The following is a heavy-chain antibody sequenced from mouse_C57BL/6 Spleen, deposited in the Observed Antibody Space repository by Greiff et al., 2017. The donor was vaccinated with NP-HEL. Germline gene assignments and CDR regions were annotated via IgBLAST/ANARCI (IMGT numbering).Heavy chain of an antibody. Sequence: VQLQQSGAELVKPGASVKLSCKASGYTFTSYWMQWVKQRPGQGLEWIGEIDPSDSYTNYNQKFKGKATLTVDTSSSTAYMQLSSLTSEDSAVYYCARRGGSPLFDYWGQGTTLTVSS. CDR2: IDPSDSYT. V-gene: IGHV1-50*01. J-gene: IGHJ2*01. CDR1: GYTFTSYW. CDR3: ARRGGSPLFDY. D-gene: IGHD1-1*01.